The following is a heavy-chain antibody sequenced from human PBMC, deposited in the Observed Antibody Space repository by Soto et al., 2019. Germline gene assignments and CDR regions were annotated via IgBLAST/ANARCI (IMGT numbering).Heavy chain of an antibody. CDR2: ISRSSGTI. CDR1: GFSFNDYS. CDR3: TGKRSMDA. Sequence: GGSLRLSCAASGFSFNDYSMNWVRQAPGKGLEWVSYISRSSGTIYYADSVKGRFTISRDNAKNSLYLQMNSLRAEDTAVYYCTGKRSMDAWGQGTTVTVSS. J-gene: IGHJ6*02. V-gene: IGHV3-48*01.